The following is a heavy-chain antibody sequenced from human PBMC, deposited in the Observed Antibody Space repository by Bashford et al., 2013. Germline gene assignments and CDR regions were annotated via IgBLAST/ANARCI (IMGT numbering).Heavy chain of an antibody. CDR2: IIPVLDIS. CDR1: GGTFRNNA. V-gene: IGHV1-69*10. D-gene: IGHD4-23*01. Sequence: VASVKVSCKASGGTFRNNAVSWVRQAPGQGLEWMGGIIPVLDISNYAQNFQGRVTITADKSTSTAYMELSSLRSEDSALYYCATVGGYGGNLGWFDPWGQGTLVTVSS. J-gene: IGHJ5*02. CDR3: ATVGGYGGNLGWFDP.